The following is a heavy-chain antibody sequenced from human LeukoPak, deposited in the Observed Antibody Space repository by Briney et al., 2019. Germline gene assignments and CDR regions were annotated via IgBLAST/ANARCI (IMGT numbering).Heavy chain of an antibody. CDR2: INHSGST. Sequence: PSETLSLTCTVSGGSISSYYWSWIRQPPGKGLEWIGEINHSGSTNYNPSLKSRVTISVDTSKNQFSLKLSSVTAADTAVYYCARGPVVGTGTTRVFDYWGQGTLVTVSS. V-gene: IGHV4-34*01. CDR1: GGSISSYY. J-gene: IGHJ4*02. CDR3: ARGPVVGTGTTRVFDY. D-gene: IGHD1-7*01.